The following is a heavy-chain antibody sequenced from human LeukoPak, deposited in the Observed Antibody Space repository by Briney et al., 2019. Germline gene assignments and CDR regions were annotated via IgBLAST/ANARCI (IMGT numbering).Heavy chain of an antibody. Sequence: GGSLRLSCSASGFTFSSYAMHWVRQAPGKGLEYVSAISSNGGSTYYADSVKGRFTISRDNAKNSLYLQMNSLRAEDTAVYYCARDSTVRGVIIEDGDYWGQGTLVTVSS. CDR3: ARDSTVRGVIIEDGDY. CDR2: ISSNGGST. J-gene: IGHJ4*02. V-gene: IGHV3-64*04. D-gene: IGHD3-10*01. CDR1: GFTFSSYA.